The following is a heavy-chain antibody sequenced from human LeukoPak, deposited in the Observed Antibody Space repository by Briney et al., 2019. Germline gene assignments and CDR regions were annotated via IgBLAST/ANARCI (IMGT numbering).Heavy chain of an antibody. Sequence: PGGSLKLSCAASGFTFSGSAIHWVRQSSGKGLEWVSQIDKKDKGYATATAYAASVKGRFTISRDDSINTAYLQMKSLKTEDTALYYCTRDSGTHNWFDPWGQGTLVTVSS. CDR2: IDKKDKGYATAT. CDR3: TRDSGTHNWFDP. J-gene: IGHJ5*02. V-gene: IGHV3-73*01. D-gene: IGHD1-26*01. CDR1: GFTFSGSA.